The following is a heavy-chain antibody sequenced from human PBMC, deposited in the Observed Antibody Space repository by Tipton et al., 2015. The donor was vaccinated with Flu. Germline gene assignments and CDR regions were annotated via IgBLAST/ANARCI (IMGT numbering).Heavy chain of an antibody. D-gene: IGHD3-10*01. J-gene: IGHJ2*01. Sequence: TLSLTCSVSGDSMGSRYYWGWIRQAPGKGLEWIANIHRAGNTYYNPSLKSRVTLSVDTSNNQFSLKLSSVTAADTAVYYCSRSHYNASGGTLTYFDLWGRGTLVTVSS. CDR1: GDSMGSRYY. CDR3: SRSHYNASGGTLTYFDL. V-gene: IGHV4-38-2*01. CDR2: IHRAGNT.